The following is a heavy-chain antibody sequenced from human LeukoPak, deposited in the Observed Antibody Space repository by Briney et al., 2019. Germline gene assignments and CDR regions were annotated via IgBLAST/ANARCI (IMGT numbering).Heavy chain of an antibody. V-gene: IGHV4-39*07. CDR3: AGLVHYYDSSGIPGGP. Sequence: PSETLSLTCTVSGGSISRSRDYWGWIRQPPGKGLEWIGSIYSGSTYYNPSLKSRVTISGDTSKNRFSLKLSSVTAADTAVYYCAGLVHYYDSSGIPGGPWGQGTLVTVSS. J-gene: IGHJ5*02. CDR2: IYSGST. D-gene: IGHD3-22*01. CDR1: GGSISRSRDY.